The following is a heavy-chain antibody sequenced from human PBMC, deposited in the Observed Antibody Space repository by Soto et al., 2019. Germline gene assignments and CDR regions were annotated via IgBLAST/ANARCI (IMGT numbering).Heavy chain of an antibody. J-gene: IGHJ4*02. V-gene: IGHV3-15*07. CDR3: TTGNNVLDH. D-gene: IGHD1-20*01. Sequence: EVQLVESGGGLVKPGGSLRLSCAASGFTFSNAWINWVRQAPGKGLEWVGRVKSKIDGGTTDYAAPVKGRFTISKDDSKSTLYLQISSLNNEDPAVYFCTTGNNVLDHWGQGTLVTVSS. CDR1: GFTFSNAW. CDR2: VKSKIDGGTT.